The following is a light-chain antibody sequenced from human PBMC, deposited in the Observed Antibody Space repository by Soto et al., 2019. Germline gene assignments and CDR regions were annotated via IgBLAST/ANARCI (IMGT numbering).Light chain of an antibody. CDR3: CSFAGSTTPYV. Sequence: QSALTQPASVSGSPGQSITISCTGTSSDIGSYTLVSWYQQHPGKAPKLMTYEVNERPSGVSNRFSGSKSGNTASLTISGLQAEDEAEYYCCSFAGSTTPYVFGTGTKLTVL. CDR1: SSDIGSYTL. J-gene: IGLJ1*01. CDR2: EVN. V-gene: IGLV2-23*02.